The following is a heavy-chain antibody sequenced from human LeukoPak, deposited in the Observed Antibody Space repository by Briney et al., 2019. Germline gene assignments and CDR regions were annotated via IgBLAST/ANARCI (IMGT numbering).Heavy chain of an antibody. CDR3: ARQSDYYDSGKEGYFDY. J-gene: IGHJ4*02. V-gene: IGHV4-39*01. D-gene: IGHD3-10*01. CDR1: GGSISITRYY. Sequence: SETLSLTCTVSGGSISITRYYWVWIRQPPGEGLDWIGSVYYSGSTLYNASLKSRVTISVDTSKNQFSLKLSSVTAADTAVYYCARQSDYYDSGKEGYFDYWGQRTLVTVSS. CDR2: VYYSGST.